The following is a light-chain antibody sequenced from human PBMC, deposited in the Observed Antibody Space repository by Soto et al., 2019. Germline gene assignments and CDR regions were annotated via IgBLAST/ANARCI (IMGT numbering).Light chain of an antibody. Sequence: QSALTQPASVSGSPGQSITISCTGTSSDVGSYNLVSWYQQHPGKAPKLMIYEANKRPSGVSDRFSGSKSGNTASLTISGLQAEDEAEYYCSSYAGYSTSVVFGGGTKPTVL. J-gene: IGLJ2*01. CDR2: EAN. CDR3: SSYAGYSTSVV. CDR1: SSDVGSYNL. V-gene: IGLV2-23*01.